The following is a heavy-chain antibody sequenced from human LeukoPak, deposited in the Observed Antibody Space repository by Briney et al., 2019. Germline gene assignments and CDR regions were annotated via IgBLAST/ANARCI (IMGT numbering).Heavy chain of an antibody. Sequence: ASVKVSCKASGYTFTSYAMHWVRQAPGQRLEWVGWINAGNGNTKYSQKFQGRVTITRDTSASTAYMELSSLRSEDTAVYYCARDSGGRQLVRRYFDYWGQGTLVTVSS. CDR2: INAGNGNT. D-gene: IGHD6-13*01. CDR1: GYTFTSYA. V-gene: IGHV1-3*01. J-gene: IGHJ4*02. CDR3: ARDSGGRQLVRRYFDY.